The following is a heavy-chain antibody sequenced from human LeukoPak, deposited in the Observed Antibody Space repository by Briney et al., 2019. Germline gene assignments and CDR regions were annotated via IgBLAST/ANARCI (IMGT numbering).Heavy chain of an antibody. CDR1: GYTFISYG. J-gene: IGHJ2*01. CDR3: ARGLGVVTAQSEQPKARYFDL. V-gene: IGHV1-18*01. CDR2: ISGYNGNT. Sequence: ASVKVSCKASGYTFISYGISWVRQAPAQGLEWMGWISGYNGNTNYAQNLQGRVTMTKDTSTSTAYMELRSLRSDDTAVYYCARGLGVVTAQSEQPKARYFDLWGRGTQVTVSS. D-gene: IGHD2-21*02.